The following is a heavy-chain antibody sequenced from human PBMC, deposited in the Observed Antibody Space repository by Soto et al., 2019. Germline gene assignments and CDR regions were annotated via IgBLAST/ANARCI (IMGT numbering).Heavy chain of an antibody. CDR2: IYYSGST. D-gene: IGHD6-19*01. V-gene: IGHV4-31*03. CDR3: ARSSSGWYYFDY. J-gene: IGHJ4*02. Sequence: SETLSLTCTVSGGSISSGGYYWSWIRQHPGKGLEWIGYIYYSGSTYYNPSLKSRVTISVDTSKNQFSLKLSSVTAADTAVYYCARSSSGWYYFDYWGQGTLVTVSS. CDR1: GGSISSGGYY.